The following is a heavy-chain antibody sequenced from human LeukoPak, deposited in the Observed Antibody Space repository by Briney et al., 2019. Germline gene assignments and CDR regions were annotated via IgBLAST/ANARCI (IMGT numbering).Heavy chain of an antibody. D-gene: IGHD6-19*01. Sequence: GGSLRLSCAASGFTFSSYGMHWVRQAPGKGLEWVAVIWYDGSNKYYADSVKGRFTISRDNSKNTLYLQMNSLRAEDTAVYYCAKDRRIAVAGFTFDYWGQGTLVAVSS. CDR3: AKDRRIAVAGFTFDY. CDR2: IWYDGSNK. V-gene: IGHV3-33*06. CDR1: GFTFSSYG. J-gene: IGHJ4*02.